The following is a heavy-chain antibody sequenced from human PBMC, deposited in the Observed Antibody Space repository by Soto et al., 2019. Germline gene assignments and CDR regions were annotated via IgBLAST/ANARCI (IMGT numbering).Heavy chain of an antibody. J-gene: IGHJ5*01. CDR1: GFTFSSYA. D-gene: IGHD3-9*01. V-gene: IGHV3-23*01. CDR3: AKLRYFDWSAYNRVES. Sequence: EVQLLESGGGLVQPGGSLRLSCAASGFTFSSYAMTWVRQAPGKGLEWVSGISGSGATTSYADSVKGRFTVSRDNSKNTLYHQMNSLRVQETAIYRFAKLRYFDWSAYNRVESWGEVAPVTV. CDR2: ISGSGATT.